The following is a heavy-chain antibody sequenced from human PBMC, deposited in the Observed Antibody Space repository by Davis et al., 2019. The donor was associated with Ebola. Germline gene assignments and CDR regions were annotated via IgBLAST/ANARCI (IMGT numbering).Heavy chain of an antibody. V-gene: IGHV4-39*02. CDR1: GGSISSSSYY. CDR2: IYYSGST. Sequence: MPSETLSLTCTVSGGSISSSSYYWGWIRQPPGKGLEWIGSIYYSGSTYYNPSLKSRVTISVDTSKNQFSLKLSSVTAADTAVYYCAGENTMVRGVIITYPRYYFDYWGQGTLVTVSS. D-gene: IGHD3-10*01. J-gene: IGHJ4*02. CDR3: AGENTMVRGVIITYPRYYFDY.